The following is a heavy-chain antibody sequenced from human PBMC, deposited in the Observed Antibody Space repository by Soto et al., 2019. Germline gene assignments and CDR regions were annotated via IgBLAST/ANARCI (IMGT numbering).Heavy chain of an antibody. CDR1: GGTFSSYA. J-gene: IGHJ6*02. D-gene: IGHD2-2*01. CDR2: IIPISGTA. Sequence: QVQLVQSGAEVKKPGSSVKVSCKASGGTFSSYAISWVRQAPGQGLEWMGGIIPISGTANYAQKFQGRVTITADESTSTACMELSSLRSEDTAVYYCARSQGSSTSLEIYYYYYSGMDVWGQGTTVTVSS. CDR3: ARSQGSSTSLEIYYYYYSGMDV. V-gene: IGHV1-69*01.